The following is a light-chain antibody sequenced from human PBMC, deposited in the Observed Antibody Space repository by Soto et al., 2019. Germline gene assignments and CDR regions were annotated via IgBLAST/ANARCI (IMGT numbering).Light chain of an antibody. CDR2: GAS. J-gene: IGKJ2*01. CDR1: HSVSSTY. CDR3: QQYGSSPPYT. Sequence: EIVLTQSPGTLSLSPGERATLSCRASHSVSSTYLAWYQQKPGQAPRLLIYGASSRATGIPDRFSGSGSGTDFPLTISRLEPEDFAVDYCQQYGSSPPYTFGQGTKLEIK. V-gene: IGKV3-20*01.